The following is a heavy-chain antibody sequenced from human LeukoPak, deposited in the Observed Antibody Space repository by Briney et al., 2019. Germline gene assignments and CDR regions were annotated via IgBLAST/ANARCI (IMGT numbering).Heavy chain of an antibody. V-gene: IGHV1-69*13. J-gene: IGHJ6*02. Sequence: ASVKVSCKASGYTFTSYDINWVRQAPGQGLEWMGGIIPIFGTANYAQKFQGRVTITADESTSTAYMELSSLRSEDTAVYYCARNIVVVPAAMGYYYGMDVWGQGTTVTVSS. CDR2: IIPIFGTA. D-gene: IGHD2-2*01. CDR3: ARNIVVVPAAMGYYYGMDV. CDR1: GYTFTSYD.